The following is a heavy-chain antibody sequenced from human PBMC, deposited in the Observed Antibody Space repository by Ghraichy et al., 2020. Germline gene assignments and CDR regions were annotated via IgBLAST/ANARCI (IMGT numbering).Heavy chain of an antibody. CDR2: IYYSGST. CDR1: GGSISSSSYY. V-gene: IGHV4-39*07. Sequence: XETLSLTCTVSGGSISSSSYYWGWIRQPPGKGLEWIGSIYYSGSTYYNPSLKSRVTISVDTSKNQFSLKLSSVTAADTAVYYCARRDRDDSSGYPPYYFDYWGQGTLVTVSS. CDR3: ARRDRDDSSGYPPYYFDY. J-gene: IGHJ4*02. D-gene: IGHD3-22*01.